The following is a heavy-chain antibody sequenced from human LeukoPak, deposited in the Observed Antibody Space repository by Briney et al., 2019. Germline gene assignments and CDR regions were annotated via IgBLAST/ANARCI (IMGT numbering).Heavy chain of an antibody. J-gene: IGHJ5*02. D-gene: IGHD3-3*01. V-gene: IGHV3-7*01. CDR1: GFTFSSYW. CDR2: INEDGSVK. Sequence: GGSLRLSCAASGFTFSSYWMTWVRQAPGKGLEWVANINEDGSVKYYVDSVKGRFTISRDNAKNSVYLQVNSLRDEDTAVYYCARHDWFDPWGQGTLVTVSS. CDR3: ARHDWFDP.